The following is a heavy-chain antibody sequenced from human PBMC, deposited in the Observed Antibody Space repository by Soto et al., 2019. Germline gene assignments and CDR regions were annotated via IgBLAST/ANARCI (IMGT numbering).Heavy chain of an antibody. Sequence: QVQLVESGGGVVQPGRSLRLSCAASGFTFSSYAMHWVRQAPGKGVEGVAVISYDGSNKNYAASVKGRFTIPRDNSKNTRYLQMDSLRAEDTAVYYCARARLDTPALDYWGQGTLVTVSS. D-gene: IGHD2-2*01. CDR1: GFTFSSYA. CDR2: ISYDGSNK. V-gene: IGHV3-30-3*01. J-gene: IGHJ4*02. CDR3: ARARLDTPALDY.